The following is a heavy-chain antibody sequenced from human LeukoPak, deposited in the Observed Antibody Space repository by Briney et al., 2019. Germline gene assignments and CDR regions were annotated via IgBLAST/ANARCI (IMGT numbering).Heavy chain of an antibody. Sequence: ASVKVSCKASGYTFTGYYIHWVRQAAGQGLEWMGWINPNSGDTDCAQKFQGRVTMTRDTSITTAYMELSRLRSDDAAVYYCALYQSSYSDYAGAFDIWGQGTMVTVSS. CDR1: GYTFTGYY. CDR3: ALYQSSYSDYAGAFDI. CDR2: INPNSGDT. J-gene: IGHJ3*02. D-gene: IGHD4-11*01. V-gene: IGHV1-2*02.